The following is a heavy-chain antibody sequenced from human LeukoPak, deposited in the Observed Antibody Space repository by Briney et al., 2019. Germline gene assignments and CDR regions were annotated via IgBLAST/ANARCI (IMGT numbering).Heavy chain of an antibody. V-gene: IGHV1-69*13. CDR3: ARGWMYGNDTAMAYYYYYGMDV. D-gene: IGHD5-18*01. CDR1: GGTFSSYA. J-gene: IGHJ6*04. CDR2: IIPIFGTA. Sequence: GASVKVSCKASGGTFSSYAISWVRQAPRQGLEWMGGIIPIFGTANYAQKFQGRVTITADESTSTAYMELSSLRSEDTAVYYCARGWMYGNDTAMAYYYYYGMDVWGKGTTVTVSS.